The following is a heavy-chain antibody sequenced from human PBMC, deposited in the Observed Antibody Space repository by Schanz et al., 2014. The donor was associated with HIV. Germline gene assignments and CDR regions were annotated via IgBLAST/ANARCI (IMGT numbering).Heavy chain of an antibody. D-gene: IGHD2-21*02. Sequence: QVPLVQSGAEVTKPGSSVKISCKASGDSFSNLGINWVRQAPGQGLEWMGGIIPLFGATNYAPKFQDRVTIIADEAASTAYMELNSLRSEDTAVYYCARTYTGDWSTGADWGQGTLVTVSS. CDR3: ARTYTGDWSTGAD. J-gene: IGHJ4*02. CDR2: IIPLFGAT. CDR1: GDSFSNLG. V-gene: IGHV1-69*01.